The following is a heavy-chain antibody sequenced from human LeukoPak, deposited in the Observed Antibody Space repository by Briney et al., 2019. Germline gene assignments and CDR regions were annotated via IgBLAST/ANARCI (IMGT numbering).Heavy chain of an antibody. Sequence: GGSLRLSCAASGFTLSDYWRNWFRQAPGKGLEWVANINLHGSVKLHVDSVEGRFTISRDNAKNSLFLQMTSLKVEDTAVYYCAAWGLYNYWGQGTLVTVSS. CDR1: GFTLSDYW. V-gene: IGHV3-7*01. D-gene: IGHD7-27*01. J-gene: IGHJ4*02. CDR3: AAWGLYNY. CDR2: INLHGSVK.